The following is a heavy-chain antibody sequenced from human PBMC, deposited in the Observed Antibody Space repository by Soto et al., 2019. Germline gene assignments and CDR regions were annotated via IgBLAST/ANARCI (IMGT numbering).Heavy chain of an antibody. V-gene: IGHV4-59*08. J-gene: IGHJ1*01. CDR1: GGSISSYY. CDR2: IYYSGST. CDR3: ARQDYGDYHDYLQN. D-gene: IGHD4-17*01. Sequence: SETLSLTCTVSGGSISSYYWSWIRQPPGKGLEWIGYIYYSGSTNYNPSLKSRVTISVDTSKNQFSLKLSSVTAADTAVYYCARQDYGDYHDYLQNWGQGTLVTVS.